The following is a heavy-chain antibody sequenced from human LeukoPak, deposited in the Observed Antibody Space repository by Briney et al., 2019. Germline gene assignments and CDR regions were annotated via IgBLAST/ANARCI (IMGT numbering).Heavy chain of an antibody. CDR1: GFTFSNYW. V-gene: IGHV3-23*01. CDR2: ISGSGGST. D-gene: IGHD3-10*01. CDR3: ARQARGYGSGSFFGY. J-gene: IGHJ4*02. Sequence: GGSLRLSCVASGFTFSNYWMHWVRQAPGKGLEWVSAISGSGGSTYYADSVKGRFTISRDNSKNTLYLQMNSLRAEDTAVYYCARQARGYGSGSFFGYWGQGTLVTVSS.